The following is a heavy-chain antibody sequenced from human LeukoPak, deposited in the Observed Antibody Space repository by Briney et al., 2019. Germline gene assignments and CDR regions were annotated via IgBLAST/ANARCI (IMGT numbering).Heavy chain of an antibody. CDR3: ARDRRPYSSSSGIDY. CDR2: IISSRSFI. J-gene: IGHJ4*02. CDR1: GFTFSSYS. Sequence: GGSLRLSCAASGFTFSSYSMNWVRQAPGKGLEWVSSIISSRSFIYYADSVKGRFTISRDNAKNSLYLQMNSLRAEDTAVYYCARDRRPYSSSSGIDYWGQGTLVTVSS. V-gene: IGHV3-21*01. D-gene: IGHD6-6*01.